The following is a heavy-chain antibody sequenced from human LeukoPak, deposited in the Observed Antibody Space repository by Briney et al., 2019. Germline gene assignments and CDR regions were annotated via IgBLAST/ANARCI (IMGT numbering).Heavy chain of an antibody. V-gene: IGHV3-11*01. CDR3: AKDRARGGATNFDY. Sequence: GGSLRLSCAASGFTFSDYYMSWIRQAPGEGLEWISYISSSGGTISYADSVKGRFTISRDNSKNTLYLQMDSLRAGDTAVYYCAKDRARGGATNFDYWGQGTLVTVSS. CDR2: ISSSGGTI. CDR1: GFTFSDYY. J-gene: IGHJ4*02. D-gene: IGHD1-26*01.